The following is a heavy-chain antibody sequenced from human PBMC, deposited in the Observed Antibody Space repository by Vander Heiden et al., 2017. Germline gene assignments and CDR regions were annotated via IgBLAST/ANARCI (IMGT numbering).Heavy chain of an antibody. CDR2: IRSKINSYAT. Sequence: VPLVESGGGLVQTGGSLKLCCAASRFTFSASTRHWVRQASGRGLEWVGRIRSKINSYATTYAASVKGRFTISRDDSKNTAYLQMKSLKTEDTAMYYCTRRPYGDYVEGGYWGQGTLVTVSS. D-gene: IGHD4-17*01. CDR3: TRRPYGDYVEGGY. V-gene: IGHV3-73*01. CDR1: RFTFSAST. J-gene: IGHJ4*02.